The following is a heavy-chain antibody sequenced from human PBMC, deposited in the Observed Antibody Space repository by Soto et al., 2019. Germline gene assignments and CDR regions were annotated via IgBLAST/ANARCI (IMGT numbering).Heavy chain of an antibody. D-gene: IGHD4-4*01. V-gene: IGHV5-51*01. J-gene: IGHJ6*02. Sequence: ESLKISCKGSGYTFTDYWIGWVRQLPGKGLEWMGLIYPGDSDTRYSPSFQGHVPITVDKSTSTAYLQWNTLKASDTAMYYCARHISNCRYYFYAMDVWGQGTTDTVSS. CDR3: ARHISNCRYYFYAMDV. CDR2: IYPGDSDT. CDR1: GYTFTDYW.